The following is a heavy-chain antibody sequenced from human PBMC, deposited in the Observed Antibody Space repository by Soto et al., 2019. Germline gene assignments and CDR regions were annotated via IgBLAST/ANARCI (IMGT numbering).Heavy chain of an antibody. V-gene: IGHV3-48*02. CDR1: GFTFTRYA. J-gene: IGHJ3*02. CDR2: ISSSSSTI. Sequence: GRSLRLSCAASGFTFTRYALNQDSQAPGKGLEWVSYISSSSSTIYYADSVKGRFTISRDNAKNSLYLQMNSLRDEDTAVYYCGGDSSGYLYPYVFVIMGQGTMV. D-gene: IGHD3-22*01. CDR3: GGDSSGYLYPYVFVI.